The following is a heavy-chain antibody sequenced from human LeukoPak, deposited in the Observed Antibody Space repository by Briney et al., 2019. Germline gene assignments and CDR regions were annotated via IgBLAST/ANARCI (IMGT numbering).Heavy chain of an antibody. CDR3: ARVPIVGATTNYYYYMDV. CDR2: ISAYNGNT. V-gene: IGHV1-18*01. J-gene: IGHJ6*03. D-gene: IGHD1-26*01. CDR1: GYTFTNYS. Sequence: ASVKVTCKASGYTFTNYSISWVRQAPGQGLEWMGWISAYNGNTNYAQKLQGRVTMTTDTSTSTAYMELRSLRSDDTAVYYCARVPIVGATTNYYYYMDVWGKGTTVTVSS.